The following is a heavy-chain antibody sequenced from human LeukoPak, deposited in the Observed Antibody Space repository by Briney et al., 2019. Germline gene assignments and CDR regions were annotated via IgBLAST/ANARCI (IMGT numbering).Heavy chain of an antibody. J-gene: IGHJ4*02. CDR2: ISWNRGSI. D-gene: IGHD3-16*01. CDR1: GFTFAVYA. CDR3: AKGGAYYF. Sequence: GGSLRLSCAASGFTFAVYAMHWVRQAPGKGLEWVSGISWNRGSIGYADSVKGRFTISRDNAKNSLYLQMNSLRAEDTALYYCAKGGAYYFWGQGTLVTVSS. V-gene: IGHV3-9*01.